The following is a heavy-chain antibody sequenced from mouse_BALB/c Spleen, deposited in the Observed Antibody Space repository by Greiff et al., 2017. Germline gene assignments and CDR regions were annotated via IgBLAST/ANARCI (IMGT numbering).Heavy chain of an antibody. CDR2: INPSTGYT. CDR1: GYTFTSYW. D-gene: IGHD3-1*01. J-gene: IGHJ3*01. V-gene: IGHV1-7*01. Sequence: QVQLKESGAELAKPGASVKMSCKASGYTFTSYWMHWVKQRPGTGLEWIGYINPSTGYTEYNQKFKAKATLTADKSSSTAYMQLSSLTSEDSAVYYCARVAARATCAYWGQGTLVTVSA. CDR3: ARVAARATCAY.